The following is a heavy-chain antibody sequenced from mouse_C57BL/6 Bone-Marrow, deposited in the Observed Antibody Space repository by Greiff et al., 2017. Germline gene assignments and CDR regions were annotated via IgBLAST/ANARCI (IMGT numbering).Heavy chain of an antibody. V-gene: IGHV1-81*01. CDR1: GYTFTSYG. CDR2: IYPRSGNT. CDR3: ARYPLYAMDY. J-gene: IGHJ4*01. Sequence: VMLVESGAELARPGASVKLSCKASGYTFTSYGLSWVKQRTGQGLEWIGEIYPRSGNTYYNEKFKGKATLTADKSSSTAYMELRSLTSEDSAVYFCARYPLYAMDYWGQGTSVTVSS.